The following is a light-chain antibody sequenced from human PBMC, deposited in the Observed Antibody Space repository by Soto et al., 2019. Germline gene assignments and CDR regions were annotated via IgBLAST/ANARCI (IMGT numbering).Light chain of an antibody. Sequence: QSVLTQPASVSGSPGQSITISCTGTTNDVGDYNYVAWYQQHSGKVPRLMIYEVSNRPPGVSYRFSGSKSGSTASLTISGLQAEDEADYYCILYTGSRASYVFGTGTKVTVL. CDR1: TNDVGDYNY. J-gene: IGLJ1*01. CDR2: EVS. CDR3: ILYTGSRASYV. V-gene: IGLV2-14*01.